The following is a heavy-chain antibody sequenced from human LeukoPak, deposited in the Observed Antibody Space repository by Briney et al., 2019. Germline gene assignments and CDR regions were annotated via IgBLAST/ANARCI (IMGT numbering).Heavy chain of an antibody. D-gene: IGHD2-15*01. V-gene: IGHV1-18*01. CDR1: GYAFTNFG. Sequence: GAAVKVPCKASGYAFTNFGISWVRQAPGQGLEWMGWISPYNGNTDYPQKVRGRVTMTTDTSTSTAYMELRSLRSDDTAVYYCARGGVGHCSGGSCPTSWFDPWGQGTLVTVSS. CDR2: ISPYNGNT. J-gene: IGHJ5*02. CDR3: ARGGVGHCSGGSCPTSWFDP.